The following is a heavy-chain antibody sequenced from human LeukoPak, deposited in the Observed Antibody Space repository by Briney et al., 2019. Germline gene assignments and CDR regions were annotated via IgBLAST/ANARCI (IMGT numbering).Heavy chain of an antibody. J-gene: IGHJ4*02. Sequence: PSETLSLTCTVSGGSISDGDYCWTWIRQPAGKGLEWIGRIYSSGGTNYSPSLKSRLTISADTSKNQFSLRLSSVTVADTAVYYCAIIAADDSGVIGFDNWGQGTLVTVSS. CDR3: AIIAADDSGVIGFDN. V-gene: IGHV4-61*02. CDR1: GGSISDGDYC. D-gene: IGHD6-13*01. CDR2: IYSSGGT.